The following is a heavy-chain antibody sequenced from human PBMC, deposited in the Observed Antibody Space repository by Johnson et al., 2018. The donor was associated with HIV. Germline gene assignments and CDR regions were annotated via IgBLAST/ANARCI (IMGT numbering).Heavy chain of an antibody. CDR3: ARDSSRGRIVGAHDAFDI. V-gene: IGHV3-30-3*01. Sequence: QVQLVESGGGVVQPGRSLRLYCAASGFTFSSYAMHWVRQAPGKGLEWMAVISYDGSNKYYADSVKGRFTISRDNSKNTLYLQINSLRDEDTAVYYCARDSSRGRIVGAHDAFDIWGQGTMVTVSS. CDR1: GFTFSSYA. D-gene: IGHD1-26*01. CDR2: ISYDGSNK. J-gene: IGHJ3*02.